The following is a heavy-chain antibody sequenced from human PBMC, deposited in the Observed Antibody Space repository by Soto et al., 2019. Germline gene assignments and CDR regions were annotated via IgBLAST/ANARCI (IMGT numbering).Heavy chain of an antibody. J-gene: IGHJ4*02. CDR3: ARGYSSGWYYFDY. Sequence: GGSLRLSCAASGFTFSSYSMNWVRQAPGKGLEWVSSISSSSSYIYYADSVKGRFTISRDNAKNSLYLQMNSLRAEDTAVYYCARGYSSGWYYFDYWGQGTLVTVS. CDR2: ISSSSSYI. V-gene: IGHV3-21*01. CDR1: GFTFSSYS. D-gene: IGHD6-19*01.